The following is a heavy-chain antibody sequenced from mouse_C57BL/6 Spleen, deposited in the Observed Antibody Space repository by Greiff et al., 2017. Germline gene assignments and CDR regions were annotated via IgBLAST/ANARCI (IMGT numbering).Heavy chain of an antibody. CDR2: IYPRSGNT. J-gene: IGHJ4*01. CDR3: ARSIYDYYAMDY. CDR1: GYTFTSYG. D-gene: IGHD1-1*01. V-gene: IGHV1-81*01. Sequence: VTLQQSGAELARPGASVKLSCKAAGYTFTSYGISWVKQRTGQGLEWIGEIYPRSGNTYYNEKFKGKATLTADKSSSTAYMELRILTSEDSAVYFCARSIYDYYAMDYWGQGTSVTVSS.